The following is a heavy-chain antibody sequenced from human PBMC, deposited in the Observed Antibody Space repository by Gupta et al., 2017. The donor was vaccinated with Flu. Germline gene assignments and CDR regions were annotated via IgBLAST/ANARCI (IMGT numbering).Heavy chain of an antibody. D-gene: IGHD1-1*01. CDR2: ISWNSGSI. V-gene: IGHV3-9*01. Sequence: EVQLVESGGGLVQPGRSLRLSCAASGFTFDDYAMHLVRQAPGKGLEWVSGISWNSGSIGYADSVKGRFTISRDNAKNSLHLQMNSLRAEDTALYYCAKDRGGNEDAFDIWGQGTMVTVSS. CDR1: GFTFDDYA. CDR3: AKDRGGNEDAFDI. J-gene: IGHJ3*02.